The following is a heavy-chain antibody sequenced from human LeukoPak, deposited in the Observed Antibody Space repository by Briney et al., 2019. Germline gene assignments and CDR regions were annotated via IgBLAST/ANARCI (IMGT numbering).Heavy chain of an antibody. J-gene: IGHJ4*02. Sequence: GGSLRLSCAASGFTFSSYSMNWVRQAPGKGLEWVSGINWNGGRTGYADSMKGRFIISRDNAKNSLYLQVNSLRAEDTALYYCARNFGGGDSSGPYYWGQGTLVTVSS. CDR1: GFTFSSYS. D-gene: IGHD3-22*01. CDR3: ARNFGGGDSSGPYY. V-gene: IGHV3-20*04. CDR2: INWNGGRT.